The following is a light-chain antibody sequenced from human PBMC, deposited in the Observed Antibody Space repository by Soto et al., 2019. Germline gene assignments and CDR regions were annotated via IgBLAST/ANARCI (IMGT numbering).Light chain of an antibody. V-gene: IGKV1-39*01. J-gene: IGKJ1*01. CDR1: QGISTY. CDR3: QQSYSTTWT. CDR2: AAS. Sequence: DIQITQSPSSLSASVGDRVTITCRASQGISTYLNWYQQTKGKAPKLLIYAASSLQSGVPSRFSGSGSETDFTLTISSLQPEDFATYSCQQSYSTTWTFGQGTKVDIK.